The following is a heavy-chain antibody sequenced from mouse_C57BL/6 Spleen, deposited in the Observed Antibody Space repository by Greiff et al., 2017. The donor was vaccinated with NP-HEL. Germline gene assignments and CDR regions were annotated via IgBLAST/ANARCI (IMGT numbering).Heavy chain of an antibody. CDR2: IRNKANNHAT. CDR1: GFTFSDAW. Sequence: EVQVVESGGGLVQPGGSMKLSCAASGFTFSDAWMDWVRQSPEKGLEWVAEIRNKANNHATYYAESVKGRFTISRDDSKSSVYLQMNSLRAEDTGIYYCTRDSNYGGYYFDYWGQGTTLTVSS. CDR3: TRDSNYGGYYFDY. V-gene: IGHV6-6*01. D-gene: IGHD2-5*01. J-gene: IGHJ2*01.